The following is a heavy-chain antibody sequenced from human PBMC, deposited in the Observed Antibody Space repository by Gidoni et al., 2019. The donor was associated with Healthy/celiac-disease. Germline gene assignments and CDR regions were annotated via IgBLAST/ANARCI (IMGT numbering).Heavy chain of an antibody. J-gene: IGHJ6*02. CDR1: GGSISSGVYY. CDR2: IYYSGST. V-gene: IGHV4-30-4*01. D-gene: IGHD3-9*01. Sequence: QVQLQESGPGLVKPSQTLSLTSTLSGGSISSGVYYWRWIRQPPGKGLEWIGYIYYSGSTYYNPSLKSRVTISVDTSKNQFSLKLSSVTAADTAVYYCARTYYDILTSAVLGGMDVWGQGTTDTVSS. CDR3: ARTYYDILTSAVLGGMDV.